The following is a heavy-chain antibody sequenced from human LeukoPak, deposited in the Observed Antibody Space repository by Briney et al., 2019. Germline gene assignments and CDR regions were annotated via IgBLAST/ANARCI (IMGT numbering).Heavy chain of an antibody. J-gene: IGHJ3*02. Sequence: SETLSLTCSVSGGSITSRSYYWGWIRQPPGKGLEWIGNIYYSGATYYNPSLKSRVTISVDTSKNQFSRNLTSVTAADSALYYCARPISPRPPRAFDIWGHGTMVTVSS. CDR1: GGSITSRSYY. CDR2: IYYSGAT. CDR3: ARPISPRPPRAFDI. D-gene: IGHD2-2*02. V-gene: IGHV4-39*07.